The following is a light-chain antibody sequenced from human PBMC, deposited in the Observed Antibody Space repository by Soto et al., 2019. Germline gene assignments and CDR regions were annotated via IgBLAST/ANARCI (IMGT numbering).Light chain of an antibody. J-gene: IGLJ1*01. CDR2: DVS. V-gene: IGLV2-14*01. CDR3: SSYSSSSTLYV. Sequence: QSALTQPASVSESPGQSITVSCTGTSSDVGGYNYVSWYQQHPGKAPKLMIYDVSDRPSGVSNRFSGSKSGNTASLTISGIQAEDEADYYCSSYSSSSTLYVFGTGTKLTVL. CDR1: SSDVGGYNY.